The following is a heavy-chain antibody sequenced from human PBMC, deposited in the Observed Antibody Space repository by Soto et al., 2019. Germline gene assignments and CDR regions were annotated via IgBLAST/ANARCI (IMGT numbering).Heavy chain of an antibody. V-gene: IGHV4-34*02. D-gene: IGHD3-3*01. CDR1: GGSLSNYY. CDR3: ATSTIYFFQSGCSHHVALGF. J-gene: IGHJ4*02. CDR2: IYHSGGT. Sequence: QVQLQQWGAGLLKPSETLSLTCAVSGGSLSNYYWSWIRQPPGKGLEWIGEIYHSGGTNYNPSLKSRVTISVDTPKNQFSLKLSSVTCADTAVYYCATSTIYFFQSGCSHHVALGFWGQRTLVAVSS.